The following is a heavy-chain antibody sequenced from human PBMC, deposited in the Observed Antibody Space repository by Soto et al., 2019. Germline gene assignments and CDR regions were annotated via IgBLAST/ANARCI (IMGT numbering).Heavy chain of an antibody. Sequence: GGSLRLSCAASGFTFSSYAMSWVRQAPGKGLEWVSAISGSGGSTYYADSVKGRFTISRDNSKNTLYLQMNSLRAEDTAVYYCAKTHGGGVTIISYFDYWGQGTLVTVSS. V-gene: IGHV3-23*01. CDR1: GFTFSSYA. J-gene: IGHJ4*02. D-gene: IGHD4-17*01. CDR3: AKTHGGGVTIISYFDY. CDR2: ISGSGGST.